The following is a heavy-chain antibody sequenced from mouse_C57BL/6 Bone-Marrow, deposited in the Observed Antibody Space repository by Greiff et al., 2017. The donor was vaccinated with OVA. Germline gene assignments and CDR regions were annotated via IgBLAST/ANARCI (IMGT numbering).Heavy chain of an antibody. CDR1: GFTFSSYG. V-gene: IGHV5-6*01. CDR2: ISSGGSYT. Sequence: EVQVVESGGDLVKPGGSLKLSCAASGFTFSSYGMSWVRQTPDKRLEWVATISSGGSYTYYPDSVKGRFTISRDNAKNTLYLQMSSLKSEDTAMYYCARHYGSSSFAYWGQGTLVTVSA. J-gene: IGHJ3*01. CDR3: ARHYGSSSFAY. D-gene: IGHD1-1*01.